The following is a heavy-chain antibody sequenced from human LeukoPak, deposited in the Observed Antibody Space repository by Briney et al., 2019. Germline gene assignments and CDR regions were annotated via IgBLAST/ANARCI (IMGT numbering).Heavy chain of an antibody. Sequence: KASETLSLTRTVSGGSISSGGYYWSWIRQHPGKGLEWIGYIYYSGSTYYNPSLKSRVTISVDTSKNQFSLKLSSVTAADTAVYYCARALHVKTPGMDVWGQGTTVTVSS. CDR1: GGSISSGGYY. J-gene: IGHJ6*02. CDR2: IYYSGST. V-gene: IGHV4-31*03. D-gene: IGHD3-16*01. CDR3: ARALHVKTPGMDV.